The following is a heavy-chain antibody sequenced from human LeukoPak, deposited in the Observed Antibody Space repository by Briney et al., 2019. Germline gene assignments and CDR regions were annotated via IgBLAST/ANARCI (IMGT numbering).Heavy chain of an antibody. D-gene: IGHD5-24*01. V-gene: IGHV4-39*07. CDR3: ARGRWLRSPMGV. CDR2: IYYSGST. Sequence: PSETLSLTCTVSGGSISSGDHYWSWIRQPPGKGLEWIGSIYYSGSTYYNPSLKSRVTISVDTSKNQFSLKLSSVTAADTAVYYCARGRWLRSPMGVWGQGTTVTVSS. J-gene: IGHJ6*02. CDR1: GGSISSGDHY.